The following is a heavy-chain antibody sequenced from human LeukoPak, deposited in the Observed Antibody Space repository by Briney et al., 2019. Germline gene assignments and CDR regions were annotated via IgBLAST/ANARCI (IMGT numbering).Heavy chain of an antibody. CDR2: ISSSSNYI. V-gene: IGHV3-21*06. CDR3: ARGSLNYDFWSDYAY. D-gene: IGHD3-3*01. J-gene: IGHJ4*02. CDR1: GFTFRSYS. Sequence: NPGGSLRLSCAASGFTFRSYSMNWVRQAPGKGLEWVSSISSSSNYIYYADSVKGRFTISRDNAKNSLYLQMNSLRAEDTAVYYCARGSLNYDFWSDYAYWGQGTRVTVSS.